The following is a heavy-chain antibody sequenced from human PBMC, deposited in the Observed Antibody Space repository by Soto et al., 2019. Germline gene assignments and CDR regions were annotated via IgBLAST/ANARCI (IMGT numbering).Heavy chain of an antibody. CDR3: ARDGYDFWSGPDY. V-gene: IGHV3-48*03. D-gene: IGHD3-3*01. CDR1: GFTFSSYE. CDR2: ISSSGSTL. Sequence: GGSLRLSCAASGFTFSSYEMNWVRQAPGKGLEWVSYISSSGSTLYYADSVKGRFTISRDNAKNSLYLQMNSLRAEDTAVYYCARDGYDFWSGPDYWGQGTLVTVSS. J-gene: IGHJ4*02.